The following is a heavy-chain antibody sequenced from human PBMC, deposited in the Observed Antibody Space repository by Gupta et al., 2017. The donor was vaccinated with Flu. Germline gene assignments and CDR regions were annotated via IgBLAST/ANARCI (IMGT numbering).Heavy chain of an antibody. Sequence: VQLVESGGDLVQPGWSLRLSCAASGFSFSSYWIHWVRQAPGKGLEWVSRINGDGSSINYADSVKGRFTTSRDNAKNTLYLQMNSLRAEDTAVYYCSRLNEADDLWGHGTLVTVSS. D-gene: IGHD6-13*01. J-gene: IGHJ5*02. CDR3: SRLNEADDL. CDR1: GFSFSSYW. CDR2: INGDGSSI. V-gene: IGHV3-74*01.